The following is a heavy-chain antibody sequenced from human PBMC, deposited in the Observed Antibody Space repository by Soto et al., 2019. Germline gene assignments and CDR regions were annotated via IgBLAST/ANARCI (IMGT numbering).Heavy chain of an antibody. CDR2: IIPIFGTA. Sequence: GASVKVSCTASGGTFSSYAISWVRQAPGQGLEWMGGIIPIFGTANYAQKFQGRVTITADESTSTAYMELSSLRSEDAAVYYCARVEVVPAASGYYGMDGWGQGPTVTVAS. D-gene: IGHD2-2*01. CDR3: ARVEVVPAASGYYGMDG. V-gene: IGHV1-69*13. J-gene: IGHJ6*02. CDR1: GGTFSSYA.